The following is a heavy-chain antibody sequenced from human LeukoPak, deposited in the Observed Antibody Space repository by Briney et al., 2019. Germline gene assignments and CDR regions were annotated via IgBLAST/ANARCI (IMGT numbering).Heavy chain of an antibody. CDR2: IYPGDSDT. D-gene: IGHD6-13*01. CDR1: GYSFTSYW. V-gene: IGHV5-51*01. J-gene: IGHJ5*02. CDR3: ARGAAAGTYWFDP. Sequence: GESLKISCKGSGYSFTSYWIGWVRQTPGKGLEWMGIIYPGDSDTRYSPSFQGQVTISADKSISTAYLQWSSLKAADTAMYYCARGAAAGTYWFDPWGQGTLVTVSS.